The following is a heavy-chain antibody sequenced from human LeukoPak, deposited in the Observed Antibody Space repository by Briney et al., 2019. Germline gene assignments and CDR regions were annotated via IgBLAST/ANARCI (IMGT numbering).Heavy chain of an antibody. CDR2: IYYSGST. Sequence: SDTLSLTCTVSGGSISSSSYYWGWVRQPPGKGLEWIGSIYYSGSTYYNSALNSRLTISVDTPKNLFSLNLASVTAADTAVYYCASHRHNGGHHFWGQGTLVTVSS. V-gene: IGHV4-39*01. J-gene: IGHJ4*02. D-gene: IGHD3-16*01. CDR3: ASHRHNGGHHF. CDR1: GGSISSSSYY.